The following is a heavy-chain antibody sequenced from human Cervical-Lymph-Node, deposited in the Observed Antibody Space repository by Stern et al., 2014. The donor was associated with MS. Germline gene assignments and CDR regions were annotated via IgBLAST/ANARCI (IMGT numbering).Heavy chain of an antibody. V-gene: IGHV4-31*03. D-gene: IGHD2-2*01. CDR3: ARDYCSSTNCYSGWFDP. Sequence: VQLVESGPRLVKPSQTLSLTCTVSGGSISSGGFYWSWIRQQPGKGLEWIGYIYSSGITYYNPSLKSRVIISLDTSKNQFSLQLRSVTAADTAVYYCARDYCSSTNCYSGWFDPWGQGTLVTVSS. J-gene: IGHJ5*02. CDR1: GGSISSGGFY. CDR2: IYSSGIT.